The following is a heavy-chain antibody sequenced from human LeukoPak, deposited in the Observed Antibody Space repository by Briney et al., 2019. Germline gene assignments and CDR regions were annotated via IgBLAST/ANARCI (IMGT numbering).Heavy chain of an antibody. D-gene: IGHD2-15*01. J-gene: IGHJ4*02. V-gene: IGHV3-23*01. CDR3: AKSGLNRFDY. CDR1: GLAVSNNY. Sequence: GGSLRLSCAASGLAVSNNYMTWVRQAPGKGLEWVSAISGGAGSTYYAVSVKGRFTVSRDNSKNTVYLQMNSLRAEDTAVYYCAKSGLNRFDYWGQGTLVTVSS. CDR2: ISGGAGST.